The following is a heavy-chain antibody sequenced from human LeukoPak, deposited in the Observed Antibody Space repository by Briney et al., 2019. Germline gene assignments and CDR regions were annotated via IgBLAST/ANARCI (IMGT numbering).Heavy chain of an antibody. J-gene: IGHJ4*02. CDR2: IWYDGSHK. CDR3: AAGEPYVY. CDR1: GFTFTTYG. Sequence: PGRSLRLSCAASGFTFTTYGMHWVRQAPGKGLEWVAIIWYDGSHKYYADSVKGRFTISRDNSKNTQYLQMSSLRAEDTAVYYCAAGEPYVYWGQGTLVTVSS. V-gene: IGHV3-33*01. D-gene: IGHD1-14*01.